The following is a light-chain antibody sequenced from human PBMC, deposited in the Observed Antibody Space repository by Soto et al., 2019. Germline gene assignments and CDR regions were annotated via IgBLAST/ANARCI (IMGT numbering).Light chain of an antibody. J-gene: IGLJ1*01. CDR1: SSDVGKYDY. Sequence: QSSLTQPPSASGSPGQSVTISCTGTSSDVGKYDYVSWFQHHPGKAPKLIIYEVSKRPSGVPDRFSSSKSGSTASLTVSGLQTEDEADYYCNSYVAGGNVVGIGTKVTVL. CDR3: NSYVAGGNV. V-gene: IGLV2-8*01. CDR2: EVS.